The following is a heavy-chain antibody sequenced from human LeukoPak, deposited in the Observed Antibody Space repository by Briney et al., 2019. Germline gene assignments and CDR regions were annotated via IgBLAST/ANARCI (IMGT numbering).Heavy chain of an antibody. V-gene: IGHV5-51*01. D-gene: IGHD2-15*01. CDR3: ARQEYCSGGSCYTWFDP. Sequence: GESLKISCKGSGYSFTSYWIAWVRQMPGKGLEYIGIIYPGDSDIRYSPSLQGQVTISADKSISTAYLQWSSLKASDTAMYYCARQEYCSGGSCYTWFDPWGQGTLVTVSS. J-gene: IGHJ5*02. CDR1: GYSFTSYW. CDR2: IYPGDSDI.